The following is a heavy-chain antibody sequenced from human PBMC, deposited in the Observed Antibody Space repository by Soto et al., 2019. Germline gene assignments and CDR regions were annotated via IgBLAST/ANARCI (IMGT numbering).Heavy chain of an antibody. V-gene: IGHV4-4*02. CDR3: ARGGVAAVVPFDS. CDR1: GGSISSSNW. CDR2: IYHSGST. Sequence: QVQLQESGPGLVKPSGTLSLTCAVSGGSISSSNWWSWVRQPPGKGLEWIGEIYHSGSTNYNPSLKRRVNISVDKSKNSFSLKLSSVTAAATAVYYWARGGVAAVVPFDSWGPGTMVTVSS. D-gene: IGHD2-15*01. J-gene: IGHJ4*02.